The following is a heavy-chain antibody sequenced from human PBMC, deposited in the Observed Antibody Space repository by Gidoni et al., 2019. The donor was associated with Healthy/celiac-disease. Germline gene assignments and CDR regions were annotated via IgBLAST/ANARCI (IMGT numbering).Heavy chain of an antibody. J-gene: IGHJ4*02. Sequence: EVQLLESGGGLVQPGGSLRLSCAASGFTFSSYAMSWVRQAPGKGLEWVSAISGSGGSTYYADSVKGRFTISRDNSKNTLYLQMNSLRAEDTAVYYCAKDPSPGTYYDFWSGYYPDHYFDYWGQGTLVTVSS. V-gene: IGHV3-23*01. CDR2: ISGSGGST. D-gene: IGHD3-3*01. CDR3: AKDPSPGTYYDFWSGYYPDHYFDY. CDR1: GFTFSSYA.